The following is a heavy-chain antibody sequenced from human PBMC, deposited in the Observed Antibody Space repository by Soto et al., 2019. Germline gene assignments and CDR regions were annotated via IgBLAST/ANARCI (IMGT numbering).Heavy chain of an antibody. V-gene: IGHV4-4*07. CDR2: IYATGTT. CDR1: GASISGFY. J-gene: IGHJ5*02. D-gene: IGHD1-1*01. CDR3: ARDGTKTLRDWFDP. Sequence: SETLSLACTVSGASISGFYWSGIRKSAGKGLEWIGRIYATGTTDYNPSLKSRVMMSVDTSKKQFSLKLRSVTAADTAVYYCARDGTKTLRDWFDPRGQGISVTVS.